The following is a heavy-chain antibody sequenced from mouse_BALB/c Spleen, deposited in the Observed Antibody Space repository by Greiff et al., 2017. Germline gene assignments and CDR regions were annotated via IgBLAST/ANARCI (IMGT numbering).Heavy chain of an antibody. V-gene: IGHV3-2*02. J-gene: IGHJ2*01. D-gene: IGHD2-1*01. CDR1: GYSITSDYA. Sequence: EVHLVESGPGLVKPSQSLSLTCTVTGYSITSDYAWNWIRQFPGNKLEWMGYISYSGSTSYNPSLKSRISITRDTSKNQFFLQLNSVTTEDTATYYCARVYPYFDYWGQGTTLTVSS. CDR3: ARVYPYFDY. CDR2: ISYSGST.